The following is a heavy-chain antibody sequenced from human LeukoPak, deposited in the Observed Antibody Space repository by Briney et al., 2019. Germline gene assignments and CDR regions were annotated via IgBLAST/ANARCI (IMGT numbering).Heavy chain of an antibody. V-gene: IGHV3-74*01. D-gene: IGHD6-19*01. CDR1: GFTFSSYW. Sequence: GGSLRLSCAASGFTFSSYWMHWVRQAPGKGLVWVSRINSDGSSTSYADSVKGRFTISRDNAKNTLYLQMNSLRAEDTAVYYCAREAVAGNFDYWGQGTLVTVSS. CDR2: INSDGSST. CDR3: AREAVAGNFDY. J-gene: IGHJ4*02.